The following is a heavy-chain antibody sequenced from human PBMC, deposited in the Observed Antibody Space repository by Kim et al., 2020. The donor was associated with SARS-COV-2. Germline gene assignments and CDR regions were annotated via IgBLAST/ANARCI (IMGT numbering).Heavy chain of an antibody. CDR1: GFTFDDYA. J-gene: IGHJ6*02. CDR3: AKDIEIVHEGFGELSPWYYYYGMDV. Sequence: GGSLRLSCAASGFTFDDYAMHWVRQAPGKGLEWVSLISGDGGSTYYADSVKGRFTISRDNSKNSLYLQMNSLRTEDTALYYCAKDIEIVHEGFGELSPWYYYYGMDVWGQGTTVTVSS. D-gene: IGHD3-10*01. CDR2: ISGDGGST. V-gene: IGHV3-43*02.